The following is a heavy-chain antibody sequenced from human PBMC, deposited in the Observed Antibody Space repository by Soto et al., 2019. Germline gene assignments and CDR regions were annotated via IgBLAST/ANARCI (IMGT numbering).Heavy chain of an antibody. Sequence: QLQLQESGPGLVKSSETLSLTCTVSGGSISSSSYYWGWIRQPPGKGLEWIGSIYNSGGTYYNPSLKSRVTRSVDTSKNQFSRKLSSVTAADTAVYYCARPAWGYSIGDDYWGQGTLVTVSS. CDR1: GGSISSSSYY. CDR2: IYNSGGT. V-gene: IGHV4-39*01. J-gene: IGHJ4*02. D-gene: IGHD4-4*01. CDR3: ARPAWGYSIGDDY.